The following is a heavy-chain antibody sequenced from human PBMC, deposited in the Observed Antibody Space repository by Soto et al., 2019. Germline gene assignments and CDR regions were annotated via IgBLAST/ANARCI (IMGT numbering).Heavy chain of an antibody. D-gene: IGHD3-3*01. V-gene: IGHV3-23*01. CDR1: GFTFSNYA. Sequence: GSLRLSCAASGFTFSNYAMSWVRQAPGKGLEWVSGISGSGDTTYYADSAKGRFTISRDNSKNTLYLQINSLRPEDTALYYCAKDFVGVVPDAFNIWGQGTMVTVSS. CDR3: AKDFVGVVPDAFNI. CDR2: ISGSGDTT. J-gene: IGHJ3*02.